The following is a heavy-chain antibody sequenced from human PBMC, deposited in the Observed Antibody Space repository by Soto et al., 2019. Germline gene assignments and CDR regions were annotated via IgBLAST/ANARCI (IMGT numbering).Heavy chain of an antibody. J-gene: IGHJ3*02. D-gene: IGHD3-16*01. CDR1: GGSFSGYY. Sequence: SETLSLTCAVYGGSFSGYYWSWIRQPPGKGLEWIGEINHSGSTNYNPSLKSRVTISVDTSKNQFSLKLSSVTAADTAVYYCAGDLLGPPPDDAFDIWGQGTMVTVSS. CDR3: AGDLLGPPPDDAFDI. CDR2: INHSGST. V-gene: IGHV4-34*01.